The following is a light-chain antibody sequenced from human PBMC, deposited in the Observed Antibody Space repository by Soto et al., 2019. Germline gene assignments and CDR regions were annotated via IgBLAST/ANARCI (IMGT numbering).Light chain of an antibody. CDR2: EVS. CDR3: CSSAGTISYV. CDR1: SSDVGSYNL. Sequence: QSVLTQPASVSGSPGQSITISCTGTSSDVGSYNLVSWYQQHPGKAPKVMIYEVSKRPSGVPNRFSGSKSGNTASLTISGLQAEDESDYYCCSSAGTISYVFGTGTKVTVL. J-gene: IGLJ1*01. V-gene: IGLV2-23*02.